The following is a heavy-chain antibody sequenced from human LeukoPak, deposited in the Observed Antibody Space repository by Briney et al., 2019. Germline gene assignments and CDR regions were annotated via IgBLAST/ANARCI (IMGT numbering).Heavy chain of an antibody. CDR2: INQDGTKK. J-gene: IGHJ3*02. D-gene: IGHD2-2*02. CDR3: ARDLEPGYCSSTSCFTPGAFGI. Sequence: GGSLRLSCAASGFTFSSYWMSWVRQVPGKGLEWVANINQDGTKKYYVDSVKGRFTISRDNAKKSLYLQMNSLRAEDTAVYYCARDLEPGYCSSTSCFTPGAFGIWGQGTMVTVSS. V-gene: IGHV3-7*01. CDR1: GFTFSSYW.